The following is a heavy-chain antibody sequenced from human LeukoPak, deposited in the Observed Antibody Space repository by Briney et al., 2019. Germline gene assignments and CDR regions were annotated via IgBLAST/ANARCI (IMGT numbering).Heavy chain of an antibody. Sequence: PGRSLRLSCAASTFTFSSYGMHWVRQAPGKGLEWVAVIWYDGSNKYYADSVKGRFTISRDNSKNTLYLQMNSLGAEDTAVYYCARDRGDPDYYYYGMDVWGQGTTVTVSS. CDR1: TFTFSSYG. V-gene: IGHV3-33*01. J-gene: IGHJ6*02. CDR2: IWYDGSNK. D-gene: IGHD3-10*01. CDR3: ARDRGDPDYYYYGMDV.